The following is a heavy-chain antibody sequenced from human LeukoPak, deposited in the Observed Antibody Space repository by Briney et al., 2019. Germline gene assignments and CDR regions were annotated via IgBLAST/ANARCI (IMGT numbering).Heavy chain of an antibody. D-gene: IGHD4-17*01. CDR1: GGSISSGGYY. J-gene: IGHJ3*02. CDR3: ARESDYGDYMLGTSDAFDI. V-gene: IGHV4-31*03. Sequence: SQTLSLTCTVSGGSISSGGYYWSWIRQHPGKGLEWIGYIYYSGSTYYNPSLKSRVTISVDTSKNQFSLKLSSVTAADAAVYYCARESDYGDYMLGTSDAFDIWGQGTMVTVSS. CDR2: IYYSGST.